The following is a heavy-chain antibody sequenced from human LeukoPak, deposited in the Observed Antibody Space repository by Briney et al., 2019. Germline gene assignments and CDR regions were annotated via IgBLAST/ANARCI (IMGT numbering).Heavy chain of an antibody. Sequence: GGSLRLSCAASGFTFSDYYMSWIRQAPGKGLEWVSYISSSGSTIYYADSVKGRFTISRDNAKNSLYLQMNSLRAEDTAVYYCARDLSDSSGYYSLPYFDYWGQGTLVTVSS. CDR2: ISSSGSTI. J-gene: IGHJ4*02. CDR3: ARDLSDSSGYYSLPYFDY. V-gene: IGHV3-11*01. D-gene: IGHD3-22*01. CDR1: GFTFSDYY.